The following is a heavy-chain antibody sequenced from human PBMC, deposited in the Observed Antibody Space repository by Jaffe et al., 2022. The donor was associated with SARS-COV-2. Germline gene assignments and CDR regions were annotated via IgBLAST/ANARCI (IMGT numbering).Heavy chain of an antibody. Sequence: EVQLVESGGGLVQPGGSLKLSCAASGFTFSGSAMHWVRQASGKGLEWVGRIRSKANSYATAYAASVKGRFTISRDDSKNTAYLQMNSLKTEDTAVYYCTSRSSSFSTQIDYWGQGTLVTVSS. CDR3: TSRSSSFSTQIDY. D-gene: IGHD6-13*01. CDR2: IRSKANSYAT. CDR1: GFTFSGSA. V-gene: IGHV3-73*01. J-gene: IGHJ4*02.